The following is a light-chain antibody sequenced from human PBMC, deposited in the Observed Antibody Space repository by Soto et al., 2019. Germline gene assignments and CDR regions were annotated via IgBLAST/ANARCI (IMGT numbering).Light chain of an antibody. CDR2: DAS. Sequence: VLTLSAGGVSLSKGERATLSCRVSLTVRNNYLAWYQQIPGQAPRLLIYDASSRATGIPDRFSGGGSGTDFTLTISILEPEDFAVYYCPHFTSYPLPFGGGTKVAI. CDR3: PHFTSYPLP. CDR1: LTVRNNY. J-gene: IGKJ4*01. V-gene: IGKV3-20*01.